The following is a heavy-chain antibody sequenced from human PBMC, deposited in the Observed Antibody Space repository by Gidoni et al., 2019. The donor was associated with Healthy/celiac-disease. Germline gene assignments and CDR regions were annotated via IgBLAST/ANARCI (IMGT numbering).Heavy chain of an antibody. CDR2: SYYSGST. J-gene: IGHJ4*02. D-gene: IGHD6-13*01. Sequence: QLQLQESGPGLVKPSETLSLTCTVSGCSISSSSYYWGWLRQPPGKGLEWIGSSYYSGSTYYNPSLKSRVTISVDTSKNQFSLKLSSVTAADTAVYYCARVAYSSSWLDYWGQGTLVTVSS. V-gene: IGHV4-39*01. CDR3: ARVAYSSSWLDY. CDR1: GCSISSSSYY.